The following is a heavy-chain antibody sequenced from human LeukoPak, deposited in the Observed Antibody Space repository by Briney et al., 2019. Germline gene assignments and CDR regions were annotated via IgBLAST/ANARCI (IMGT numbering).Heavy chain of an antibody. V-gene: IGHV4-39*02. CDR1: GGSISSSSYY. D-gene: IGHD5-18*01. CDR2: IYYSGSP. CDR3: ARDLSGVTGYTYGRGIDY. Sequence: SETLSLTCTVSGGSISSSSYYWGWIRQPPGKGLEWIGSIYYSGSPYYNPSLKSRVTISVDTSKKQFSLKLSSVTAADTAVYYCARDLSGVTGYTYGRGIDYWGQGTLVTVSS. J-gene: IGHJ4*02.